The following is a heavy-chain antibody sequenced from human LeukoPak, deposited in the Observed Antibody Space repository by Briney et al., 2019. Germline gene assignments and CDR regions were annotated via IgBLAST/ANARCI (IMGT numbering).Heavy chain of an antibody. V-gene: IGHV6-1*01. CDR2: TYYRSKWYN. Sequence: SQTLSLTCAISGDSVSSNSATWNWIRQSPSRGLEWLGRTYYRSKWYNDYAVSVKSRITINPDTSKNQFPLQLNSVTPDDTAVYFCASVAVRSNAEYFHHWGQGTLVTVSS. J-gene: IGHJ1*01. CDR3: ASVAVRSNAEYFHH. CDR1: GDSVSSNSAT.